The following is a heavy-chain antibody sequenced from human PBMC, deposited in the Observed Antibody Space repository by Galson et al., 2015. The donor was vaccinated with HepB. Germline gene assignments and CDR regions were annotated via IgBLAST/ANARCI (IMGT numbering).Heavy chain of an antibody. CDR3: ARHPIDYFGVLTLHYFDY. V-gene: IGHV5-51*01. D-gene: IGHD3-3*01. Sequence: QSGAEVKKPGESLKISCKGSGYSFTSHWIGWVRQMPGKGLEWMGIIYPDDSDTRYSPSFQGQVTMSADKSISTAYLQWSSLKASDTAMYYCARHPIDYFGVLTLHYFDYWGQGTLVTVSS. J-gene: IGHJ4*02. CDR2: IYPDDSDT. CDR1: GYSFTSHW.